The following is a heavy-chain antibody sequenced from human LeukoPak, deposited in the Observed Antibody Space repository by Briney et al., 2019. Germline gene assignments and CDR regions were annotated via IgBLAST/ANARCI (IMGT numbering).Heavy chain of an antibody. CDR3: AKDQWLLRYFDWSLGYFDL. CDR1: GFTFSNYG. D-gene: IGHD3-9*01. CDR2: ISYDGSHK. V-gene: IGHV3-30*18. Sequence: PGGSLRLSCAASGFTFSNYGMYWVRQAPGKGLEWVAVISYDGSHKYYGDSVKGRFTISRDNSKNTLYLQMNSLRAEDTAVYYCAKDQWLLRYFDWSLGYFDLWGRGTLVTVSS. J-gene: IGHJ2*01.